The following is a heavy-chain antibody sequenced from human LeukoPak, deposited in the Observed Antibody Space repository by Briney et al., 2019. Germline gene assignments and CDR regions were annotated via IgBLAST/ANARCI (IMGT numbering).Heavy chain of an antibody. J-gene: IGHJ4*02. CDR1: GGSISSGSYY. Sequence: SQTLSLTCTVSGGSISSGSYYWSWIRQPAGTGLEWIGRIYTSGSTNYNPSLKSRVTISVDTSKNQFSLKLSSVTAADTAVYYCASIGYDSSGFDYWGQGTLVTVSS. CDR3: ASIGYDSSGFDY. D-gene: IGHD3-22*01. CDR2: IYTSGST. V-gene: IGHV4-61*02.